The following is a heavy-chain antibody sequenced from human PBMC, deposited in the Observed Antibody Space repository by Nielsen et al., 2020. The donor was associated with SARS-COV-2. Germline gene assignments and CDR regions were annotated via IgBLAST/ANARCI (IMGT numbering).Heavy chain of an antibody. V-gene: IGHV1-18*04. CDR2: INPNSGNT. D-gene: IGHD5-18*01. J-gene: IGHJ4*02. CDR3: ARDDVDTAMV. CDR1: GYTFTGYY. Sequence: ASVKVSCKASGYTFTGYYMHWVRQAPGQGLEWMGWINPNSGNTNYAQKLQGRVTMTTDTSTSTAYMELRSLRSDDTAVYYCARDDVDTAMVWGQGTLVTVSS.